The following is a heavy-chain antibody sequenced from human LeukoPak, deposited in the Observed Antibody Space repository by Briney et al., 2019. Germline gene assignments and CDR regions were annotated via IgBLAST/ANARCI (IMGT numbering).Heavy chain of an antibody. CDR1: GYTLSNHA. J-gene: IGHJ4*02. V-gene: IGHV1-2*04. D-gene: IGHD3-22*01. CDR2: INPNSGGT. CDR3: ARSVSSGYYEG. Sequence: ASVKVTCKGSGYTLSNHAFSWVRQAPGQGLEWMAWINPNSGGTNYAQKFQGWVTMTRDTSISTAYMELSRLRSDDTAVYYCARSVSSGYYEGWGQGTLVAVSS.